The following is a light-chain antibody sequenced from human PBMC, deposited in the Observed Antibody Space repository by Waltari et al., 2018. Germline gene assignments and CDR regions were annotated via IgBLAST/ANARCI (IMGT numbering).Light chain of an antibody. CDR1: QSIRRF. CDR2: DAS. V-gene: IGKV3-20*01. Sequence: EIVLTQSPGTLSLSPGERATLSCRASQSIRRFLAWYQQKPGQAPRLLIYDASSRATGIPIRFNGSGFGSDFMLTISRLEPEDFGVYYCQKYGSLPGTFGQGTKVEIK. J-gene: IGKJ1*01. CDR3: QKYGSLPGT.